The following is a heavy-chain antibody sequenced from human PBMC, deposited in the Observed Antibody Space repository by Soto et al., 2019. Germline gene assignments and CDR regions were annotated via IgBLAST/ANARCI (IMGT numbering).Heavy chain of an antibody. CDR2: IWYDGSNK. V-gene: IGHV3-33*01. J-gene: IGHJ4*02. D-gene: IGHD4-17*01. CDR3: ARDLEGTSYGGYG. CDR1: GFTFSSYG. Sequence: GGSLRLSCAASGFTFSSYGMHWVRQAPGKGLEWVAVIWYDGSNKYSADSVKGRFTISRDNSKNTLYLQMNSLRAEDTAVYYCARDLEGTSYGGYGWGQGTLVTVSS.